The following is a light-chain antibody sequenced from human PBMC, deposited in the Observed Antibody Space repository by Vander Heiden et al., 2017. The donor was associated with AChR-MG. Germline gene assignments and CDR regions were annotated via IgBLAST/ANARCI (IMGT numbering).Light chain of an antibody. J-gene: IGKJ1*01. CDR3: RQGRSWPVT. Sequence: DVVLTQSPLPLPVTLGQPASISCTSTQRLVYIDGNTCLSWFQQRPGQSPRRLISEVSKRDYGGADRFSGSGSGADFTLKISRVEAEDVGIYYCRQGRSWPVTFGQGTKVEIK. CDR1: QRLVYIDGNTC. CDR2: EVS. V-gene: IGKV2-30*01.